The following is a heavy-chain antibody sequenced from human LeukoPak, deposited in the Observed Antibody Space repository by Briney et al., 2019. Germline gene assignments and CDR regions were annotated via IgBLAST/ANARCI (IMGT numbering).Heavy chain of an antibody. CDR1: DGSFSGFY. Sequence: PSETPSLTCSVYDGSFSGFYCSWIRQVPGKGLEWLGEIHHSGIINYNPSLKSRLTLSEDTPNSQFSLKLTSVTAADTAVYFCARGHSTCGFDYWGRGTLVTVSS. CDR2: IHHSGII. V-gene: IGHV4-34*01. CDR3: ARGHSTCGFDY. J-gene: IGHJ4*02. D-gene: IGHD2-2*01.